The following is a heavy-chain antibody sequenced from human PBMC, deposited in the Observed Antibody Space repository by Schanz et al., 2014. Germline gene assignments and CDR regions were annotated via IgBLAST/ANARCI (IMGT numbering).Heavy chain of an antibody. CDR2: ITRQGTT. CDR1: GFTVNNYA. D-gene: IGHD6-19*01. CDR3: AKDHPSSGWPAFDV. Sequence: VQLVESGGGVVQPGRSRRLSCTVSGFTVNNYAMNWVRQAPGRGLEWVSGITRQGTTYYGDFVRGRFSISRDLSSNTLYLQMNSLRADDSAIYYCAKDHPSSGWPAFDVWGQGTQVTVSS. J-gene: IGHJ4*02. V-gene: IGHV3-23*04.